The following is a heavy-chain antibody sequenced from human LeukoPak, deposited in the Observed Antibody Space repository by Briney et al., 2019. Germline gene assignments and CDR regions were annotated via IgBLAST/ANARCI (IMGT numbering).Heavy chain of an antibody. CDR3: AKDIKRAGTFSYYYYYMDV. D-gene: IGHD6-19*01. CDR2: ISWNSGSI. V-gene: IGHV3-9*01. CDR1: GFTFDDYA. J-gene: IGHJ6*03. Sequence: PGGSLRLSCAASGFTFDDYAMHWVRQAPGKGLEWVSGISWNSGSIGYADSVKGRFTISRDNAKNSLYLQMNSLRAEDTALYYCAKDIKRAGTFSYYYYYMDVWGKGTTVTISS.